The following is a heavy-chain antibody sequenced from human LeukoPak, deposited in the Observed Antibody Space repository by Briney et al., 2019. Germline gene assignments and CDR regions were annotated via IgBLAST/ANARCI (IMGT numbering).Heavy chain of an antibody. V-gene: IGHV3-21*04. D-gene: IGHD3-3*01. CDR1: GFTFSSYS. CDR2: ISSSSSYI. Sequence: PGGSLRLSCAASGFTFSSYSMNWVRQAPGKGLEWVSSISSSSSYIYYADSVKGRFTISRDNAKNSLYLQMNSLRAEDTAVYYCAKSPFGIFDRYYYMDVWGKGTTVTVSS. CDR3: AKSPFGIFDRYYYMDV. J-gene: IGHJ6*03.